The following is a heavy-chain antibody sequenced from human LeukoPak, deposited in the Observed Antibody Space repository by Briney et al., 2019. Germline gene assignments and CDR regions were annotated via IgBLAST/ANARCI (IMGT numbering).Heavy chain of an antibody. CDR1: GFTFEDYG. Sequence: GGSLRLSCAASGFTFEDYGMSWVRQVPGKGLEWVSGINWNGGSTYYEDSVKGRFTISRDNSKNTLYLQMNSLRAEDTAVYYCAKDPYDFWSGYYTPNPYFDYWGQGTLVTISS. CDR3: AKDPYDFWSGYYTPNPYFDY. D-gene: IGHD3-3*01. V-gene: IGHV3-20*04. J-gene: IGHJ4*02. CDR2: INWNGGST.